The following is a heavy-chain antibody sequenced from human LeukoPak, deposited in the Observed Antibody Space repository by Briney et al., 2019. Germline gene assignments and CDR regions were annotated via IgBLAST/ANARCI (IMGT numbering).Heavy chain of an antibody. J-gene: IGHJ1*01. V-gene: IGHV3-23*01. CDR3: AKQLGYCSDGSCYFPH. CDR2: ISNNGGYT. Sequence: GGSLRLSCAASGFTFSSSAMSWVRQAPGKGLEWVSAISNNGGYTYYADSVQGRFTISRDNSKSTLCLQMNSLRAEDTAVYYCAKQLGYCSDGSCYFPHWGQGTLVTVSS. CDR1: GFTFSSSA. D-gene: IGHD2-15*01.